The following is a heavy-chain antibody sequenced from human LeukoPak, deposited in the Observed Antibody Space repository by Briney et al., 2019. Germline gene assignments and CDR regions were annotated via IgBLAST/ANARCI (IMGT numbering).Heavy chain of an antibody. CDR1: GGSFSGYY. D-gene: IGHD3-3*01. CDR2: INHSGST. V-gene: IGHV4-34*01. Sequence: SETLSLTCAVYGGSFSGYYWGWIRQPPGKGLEWIGEINHSGSTNYNPSLKSRVTISVDTSKNQLSVKLSSVTAADTAVYYCASITIFGVVPTTTWFDPWGLGTLVTVSS. J-gene: IGHJ5*02. CDR3: ASITIFGVVPTTTWFDP.